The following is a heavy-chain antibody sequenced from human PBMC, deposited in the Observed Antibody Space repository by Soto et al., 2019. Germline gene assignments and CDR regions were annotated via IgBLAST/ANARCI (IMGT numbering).Heavy chain of an antibody. CDR3: ARLDWAADY. CDR1: GFTVNSHY. Sequence: VGSLRLSCAASGFTVNSHYMSWVRQGPGKVLEWVSVIYKGGGTFYADSVKGLFTISRDNSKNTVFLQMNSLRSEDTAVYYCARLDWAADYWGQGTLVTVSS. J-gene: IGHJ4*02. D-gene: IGHD3-9*01. V-gene: IGHV3-66*04. CDR2: IYKGGGT.